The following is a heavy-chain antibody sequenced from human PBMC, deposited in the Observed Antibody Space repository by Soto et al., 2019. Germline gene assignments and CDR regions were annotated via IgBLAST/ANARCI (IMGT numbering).Heavy chain of an antibody. J-gene: IGHJ4*02. Sequence: GGSLRLSCAASGFTFSSYAMHWVRQAPGKGLEWVAVISYDGSNKYYADSVKGRFTISRDNSKNTLYLQMNSLRAEDTAVYYCARDFSSGFPYFDYWGQGTLVTVSS. D-gene: IGHD3-22*01. CDR2: ISYDGSNK. CDR3: ARDFSSGFPYFDY. CDR1: GFTFSSYA. V-gene: IGHV3-30-3*01.